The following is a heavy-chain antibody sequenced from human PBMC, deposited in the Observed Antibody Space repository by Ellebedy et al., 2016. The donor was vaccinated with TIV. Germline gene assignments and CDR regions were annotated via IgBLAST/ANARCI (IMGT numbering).Heavy chain of an antibody. J-gene: IGHJ3*02. D-gene: IGHD3-10*01. Sequence: PGGSLRLSCAASGFTFSSYWMHWVRQAPGKGLVWVSRISRDGSSTSYADSVKGRFTISRDNAKNKLYLQMNSLRAEDTAVYYWAREGEIDAVDIWGKGTMVTVSS. CDR1: GFTFSSYW. V-gene: IGHV3-74*01. CDR3: AREGEIDAVDI. CDR2: ISRDGSST.